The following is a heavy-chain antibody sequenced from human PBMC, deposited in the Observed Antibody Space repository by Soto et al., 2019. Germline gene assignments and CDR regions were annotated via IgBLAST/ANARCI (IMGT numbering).Heavy chain of an antibody. J-gene: IGHJ4*02. V-gene: IGHV4-39*07. CDR2: IYYSGST. Sequence: SETLSLTCTVSGGSISSSSYYWGWIRQPPGKGLEWIGSIYYSGSTYYNPSLKSRVTISVDTSKNQFSLKLNSMTAADTAVYYCARDGIGDTAMVIDYWGQGTLVTVSS. D-gene: IGHD5-18*01. CDR3: ARDGIGDTAMVIDY. CDR1: GGSISSSSYY.